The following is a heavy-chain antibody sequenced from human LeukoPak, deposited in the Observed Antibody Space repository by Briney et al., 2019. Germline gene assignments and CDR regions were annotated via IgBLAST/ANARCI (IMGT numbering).Heavy chain of an antibody. V-gene: IGHV4-59*01. Sequence: KPSETLSLTCTVSGGSISSYYWSWIRQPPGKGLEWIGYIYYSGSTNYNPSLKSRVTISVDTSKNQFSLKLSSVTAADTAVYYCARELTFAFDIWGQGTMVTVSS. CDR3: ARELTFAFDI. CDR1: GGSISSYY. J-gene: IGHJ3*02. CDR2: IYYSGST.